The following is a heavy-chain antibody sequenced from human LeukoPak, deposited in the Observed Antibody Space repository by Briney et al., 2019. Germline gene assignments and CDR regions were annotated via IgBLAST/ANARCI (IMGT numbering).Heavy chain of an antibody. J-gene: IGHJ4*02. CDR3: AREDPLYCGGDCYYAY. V-gene: IGHV3-7*01. D-gene: IGHD2-21*02. CDR1: GFTFSSYW. CDR2: IKQDGSEK. Sequence: GGSLRLSCAASGFTFSSYWMSWVRQAPGKGLEWVANIKQDGSEKYYVDSVKGRFTISRDNAKNSLYLQMNSLRDEDTAVYYCAREDPLYCGGDCYYAYWGQGTLVTVSS.